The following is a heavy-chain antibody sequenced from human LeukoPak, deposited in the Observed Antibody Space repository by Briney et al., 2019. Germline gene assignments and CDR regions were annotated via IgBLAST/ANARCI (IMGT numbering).Heavy chain of an antibody. CDR1: GYTFTSYG. J-gene: IGHJ5*02. D-gene: IGHD3-22*01. CDR2: ISGYNGYT. CDR3: ARDEARYSSGYYPNWYDP. Sequence: ASVKVSCKASGYTFTSYGISWVRQAPGQGLEWMGWISGYNGYTHYAHNLQGRVTMTTDTSTSTAYMELRSLRSDDTAVYYCARDEARYSSGYYPNWYDPWGQGTLVTVSS. V-gene: IGHV1-18*01.